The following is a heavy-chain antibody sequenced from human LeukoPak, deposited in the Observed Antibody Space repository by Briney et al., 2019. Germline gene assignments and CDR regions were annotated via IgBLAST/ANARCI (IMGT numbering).Heavy chain of an antibody. D-gene: IGHD3-22*01. CDR2: IYYSGST. J-gene: IGHJ3*02. Sequence: SETLSLTCTVSGGSISRYYWSWIRQPPGKGLEWIGYIYYSGSTNYNPSLKSRVTISVDTSKNQFSLKPTSVTAADTAVYYCVGTTMIVVVGPDAFDIWGQGTMVTVSS. CDR1: GGSISRYY. CDR3: VGTTMIVVVGPDAFDI. V-gene: IGHV4-59*01.